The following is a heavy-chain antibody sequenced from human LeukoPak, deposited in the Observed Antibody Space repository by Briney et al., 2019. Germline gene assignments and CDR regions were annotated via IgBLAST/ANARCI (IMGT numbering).Heavy chain of an antibody. CDR3: ARAQGHSTMADFDY. J-gene: IGHJ4*02. Sequence: PSQTLSLTCTVSGGSISSGSYYWNWLRQPAGKGLEWIGRIYISGSTNYNPSLESRVTISVDTSKNQFTLKLSAVTAADTAVYYCARAQGHSTMADFDYWGQGTLVTVSS. V-gene: IGHV4-61*02. CDR2: IYISGST. CDR1: GGSISSGSYY. D-gene: IGHD6-13*01.